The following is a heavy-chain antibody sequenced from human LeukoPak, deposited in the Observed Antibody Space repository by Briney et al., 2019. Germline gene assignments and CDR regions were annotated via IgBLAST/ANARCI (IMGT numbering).Heavy chain of an antibody. D-gene: IGHD6-6*01. J-gene: IGHJ4*02. CDR3: ARGGSSSPLDD. CDR2: IYYSGST. Sequence: SETLSLTCTVSGGSITSSYWSWIRQPPGKGLEWIGYIYYSGSTYYSPSLRSRVTMSVDMSKNEFSLKMSSVTPADTAVYYCARGGSSSPLDDWGQGTLVTVSS. V-gene: IGHV4-59*01. CDR1: GGSITSSY.